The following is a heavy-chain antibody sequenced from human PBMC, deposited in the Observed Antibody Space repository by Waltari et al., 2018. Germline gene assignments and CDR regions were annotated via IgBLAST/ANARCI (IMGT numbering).Heavy chain of an antibody. J-gene: IGHJ4*02. Sequence: EVQLLESGGGLVQPGGSLRLSCAASGFTFVTSAMTWVRPAPGKVVGWVPRFSDPTLTPFYADSVKGRFSISRDNSKKTLYLQINGLTADDAAVYYCAKVAGIAAAEFHFDFWGRGTLVTVSS. CDR2: FSDPTLTP. V-gene: IGHV3-23*01. CDR1: GFTFVTSA. D-gene: IGHD6-13*01. CDR3: AKVAGIAAAEFHFDF.